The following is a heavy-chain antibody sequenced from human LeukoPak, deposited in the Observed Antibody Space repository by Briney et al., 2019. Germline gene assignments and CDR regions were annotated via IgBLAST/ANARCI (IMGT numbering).Heavy chain of an antibody. CDR3: ARDLGLGRGWYGGDY. CDR2: IWYDGRNK. V-gene: IGHV3-30*19. J-gene: IGHJ4*02. Sequence: GGSLRLSCAASGFTFSSYGMHWVRQAPGKGREWVAVIWYDGRNKFYADSLKGRFTISRDNSKNTLYLQMSSLRDEDTAVYYCARDLGLGRGWYGGDYWGQGTLVTVSS. CDR1: GFTFSSYG. D-gene: IGHD6-19*01.